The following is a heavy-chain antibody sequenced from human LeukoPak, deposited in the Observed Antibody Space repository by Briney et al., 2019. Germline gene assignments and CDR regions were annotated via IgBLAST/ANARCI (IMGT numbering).Heavy chain of an antibody. CDR1: GGTFSSYA. CDR2: IIPIFGTA. J-gene: IGHJ3*02. CDR3: ASPGLAYDSSGSGHDAFDI. D-gene: IGHD3-22*01. Sequence: ASVKVSCKASGGTFSSYAISWVRQAPGQGLEWMGGIIPIFGTANYAQKFQGRVTITTDESTSTAYMELSSLRSEDTAVYYCASPGLAYDSSGSGHDAFDIWGPGTMVTVSS. V-gene: IGHV1-69*05.